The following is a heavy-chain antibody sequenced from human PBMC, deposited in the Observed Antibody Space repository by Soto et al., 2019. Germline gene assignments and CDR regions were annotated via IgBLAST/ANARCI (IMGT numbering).Heavy chain of an antibody. J-gene: IGHJ4*02. D-gene: IGHD3-10*01. CDR3: ANSRVSMVRGLIIIPNY. CDR1: GFPFTGYA. CDR2: ISGHGDAT. Sequence: LRLSCAASGFPFTGYAMSWVRQAPGKGLEWVSAISGHGDATFYADSVKGRFTISRDNSKNTLYLHMNSLRAEDTALYYCANSRVSMVRGLIIIPNYWGQGTLVTVSS. V-gene: IGHV3-23*01.